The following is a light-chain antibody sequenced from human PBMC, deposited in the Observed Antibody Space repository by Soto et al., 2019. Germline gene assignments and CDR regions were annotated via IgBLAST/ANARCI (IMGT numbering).Light chain of an antibody. CDR3: RSYTSSSTRV. Sequence: QSVLTQPASVSGSPGQSITISCTGTSSDVGGYNYVSWYQQHPGKAPKLRIYEVSNRPSGVSNRFSGSKFGNTASLTISGLQAEDEADYYCRSYTSSSTRVFGGGTKVTVL. CDR1: SSDVGGYNY. J-gene: IGLJ3*02. V-gene: IGLV2-14*01. CDR2: EVS.